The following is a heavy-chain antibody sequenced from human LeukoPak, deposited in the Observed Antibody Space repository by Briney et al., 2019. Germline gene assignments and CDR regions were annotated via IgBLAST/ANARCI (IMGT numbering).Heavy chain of an antibody. V-gene: IGHV4-34*01. CDR3: ARRSGSYLWGELFDP. J-gene: IGHJ5*02. CDR2: INHSGST. CDR1: GGSFSGYY. Sequence: PSETLSLTCAVYGGSFSGYYWSWIHQPPGKGLEWIGEINHSGSTNYNPSLKSRVTISVDTSKNQFSLKLSSVTAADTAVYYCARRSGSYLWGELFDPWGQGTLVTVSS. D-gene: IGHD3-10*01.